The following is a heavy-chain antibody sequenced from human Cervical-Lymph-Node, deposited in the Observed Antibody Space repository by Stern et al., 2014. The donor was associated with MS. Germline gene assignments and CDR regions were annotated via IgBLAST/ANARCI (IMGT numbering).Heavy chain of an antibody. CDR2: INPSVNST. V-gene: IGHV1-46*01. CDR1: GYTFSSYY. D-gene: IGHD5-18*01. Sequence: VQLVKSWAEVKRPGAAVTISCEASGYTFSSYYMHWVRQAPGQGLEWLGIINPSVNSTVFAQRCEGIVTMTSDTSTSTVYMELSSQRSEDTAVYYCDSDTAMFTLGTVYYGMDIWGQGTTVTVSS. J-gene: IGHJ6*02. CDR3: DSDTAMFTLGTVYYGMDI.